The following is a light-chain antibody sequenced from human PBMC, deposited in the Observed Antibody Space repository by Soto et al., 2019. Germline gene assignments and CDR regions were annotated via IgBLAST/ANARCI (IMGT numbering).Light chain of an antibody. Sequence: DIQMTQSPSSVSASVGDRVTITCRASQGVSGWLAWYQQKPGKAPKLLIYSVSSLQSGVPARFSGSGSGTDFALTISSLQPVDFATYYFQQANGFPVAFGGGTRVEIK. CDR3: QQANGFPVA. J-gene: IGKJ4*01. CDR2: SVS. CDR1: QGVSGW. V-gene: IGKV1-12*01.